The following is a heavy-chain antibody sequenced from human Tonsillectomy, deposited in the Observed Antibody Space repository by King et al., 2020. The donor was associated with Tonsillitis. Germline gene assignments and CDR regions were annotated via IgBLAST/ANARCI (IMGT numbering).Heavy chain of an antibody. D-gene: IGHD1-1*01. V-gene: IGHV3-9*01. CDR3: AKDIGTGTTYGGNFYYYYGMDV. CDR1: GFTFDDYA. Sequence: VQLVESGGGLVQPGRSLRLSCAASGFTFDDYAMHWVRQAPGKGLEWVSGISWNSAFVGYAASVKGRFTISRDNAKNSLYLQMNSLRGEDTAFYYCAKDIGTGTTYGGNFYYYYGMDVWGQGNTVTGSS. CDR2: ISWNSAFV. J-gene: IGHJ6*02.